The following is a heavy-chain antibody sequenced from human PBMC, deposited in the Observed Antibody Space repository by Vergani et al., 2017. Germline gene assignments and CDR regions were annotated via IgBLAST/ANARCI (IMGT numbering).Heavy chain of an antibody. CDR2: ISSSSSYT. Sequence: QVQLVESGGGLVKPGGSLRLSCAASGFTFSDYYMSWIRQAPGKGLEWVSYISSSSSYTNYADSVKGRFTISRDNAKTSLYLQMNSLRAEDTAVYYCEKDYIRGAQLSYYYGMDVWGQGTTVTVSS. V-gene: IGHV3-11*06. J-gene: IGHJ6*02. D-gene: IGHD2-2*01. CDR3: EKDYIRGAQLSYYYGMDV. CDR1: GFTFSDYY.